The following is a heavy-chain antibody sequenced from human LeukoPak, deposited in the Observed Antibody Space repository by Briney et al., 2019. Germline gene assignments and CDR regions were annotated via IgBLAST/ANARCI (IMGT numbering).Heavy chain of an antibody. D-gene: IGHD2/OR15-2a*01. CDR1: GFTFNSYS. Sequence: PGGSLRLSCAASGFTFNSYSMNWARQAPGKGLEWVSAFSGSGGSTYYADSVKGRFTISRDNSKNTLYLQMNSLRAEDTAVYYCATSGLSRFGFWGQGTLVTVSS. V-gene: IGHV3-23*01. CDR2: FSGSGGST. CDR3: ATSGLSRFGF. J-gene: IGHJ4*02.